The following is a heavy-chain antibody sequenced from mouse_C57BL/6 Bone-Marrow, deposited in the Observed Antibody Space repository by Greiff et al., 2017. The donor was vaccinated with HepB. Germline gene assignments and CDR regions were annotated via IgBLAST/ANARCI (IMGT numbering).Heavy chain of an antibody. V-gene: IGHV14-4*01. CDR3: TLSSYYFDY. Sequence: VHVKQSGAELVRPGASVKLSCTASGFNIKDDYMHWVKQRPEQGLEWIGWIDPENGDTEYASKFQGKATITADTSSNTAYLQLSSLTSEDTAVYYCTLSSYYFDYWGQGTTLTVSS. CDR1: GFNIKDDY. CDR2: IDPENGDT. J-gene: IGHJ2*01.